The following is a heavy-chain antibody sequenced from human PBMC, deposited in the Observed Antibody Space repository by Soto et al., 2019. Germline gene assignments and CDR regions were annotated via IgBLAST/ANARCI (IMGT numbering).Heavy chain of an antibody. CDR3: AKEGLRGYYHYGMDV. V-gene: IGHV3-23*01. D-gene: IGHD4-17*01. Sequence: GGSLRLSCAASGFTFSNYSISWVRQAPGKGLEWVSAISRSAGSTHYADSVKGRFTISRDNSKNTLSLQMNSLRVEDTAVYYCAKEGLRGYYHYGMDVWGQGTTVTVSS. CDR1: GFTFSNYS. CDR2: ISRSAGST. J-gene: IGHJ6*02.